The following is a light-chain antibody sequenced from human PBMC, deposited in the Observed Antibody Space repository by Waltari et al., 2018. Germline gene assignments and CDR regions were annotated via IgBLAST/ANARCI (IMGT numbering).Light chain of an antibody. CDR2: AFV. Sequence: QSVLTQPPSVSGAPGHSATISCTGSRSNIGAGYDVHWYQQLPGAAPKLLIYAFVNRPSGVADRFYGSKSGTSASLAINGLQAEDAAIYYCQSYDSSLNAVFGGGTKVTVL. CDR3: QSYDSSLNAV. J-gene: IGLJ3*02. V-gene: IGLV1-40*01. CDR1: RSNIGAGYD.